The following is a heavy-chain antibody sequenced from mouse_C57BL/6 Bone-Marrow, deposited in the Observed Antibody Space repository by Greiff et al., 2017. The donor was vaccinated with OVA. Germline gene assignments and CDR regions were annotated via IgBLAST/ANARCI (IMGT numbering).Heavy chain of an antibody. CDR2: ISDGGSYT. V-gene: IGHV5-4*01. CDR1: GFTFSSYA. CDR3: ARDPSFYYGNYVGFAY. D-gene: IGHD2-1*01. Sequence: EVKLQESGGGLVKPGGSLKLSCAASGFTFSSYAMSWVRQTPEKRLEWVATISDGGSYTYYPDNVKGRFTISRDNAKNNLYLQMSHLKSEDTAMYYCARDPSFYYGNYVGFAYWGQGTLVTVSA. J-gene: IGHJ3*01.